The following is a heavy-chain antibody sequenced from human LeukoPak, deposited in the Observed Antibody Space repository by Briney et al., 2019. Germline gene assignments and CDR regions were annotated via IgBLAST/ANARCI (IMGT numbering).Heavy chain of an antibody. D-gene: IGHD3-3*01. CDR1: GGTFSSYA. CDR3: ARLLGRFLEWLRFDP. Sequence: SVKVSCKASGGTFSSYAISWVRQAPGPGLEWMGGIIPIFGTANYAQKFQGRVTITTDESTSTAYMELSSLRSEDTAVYYCARLLGRFLEWLRFDPWGQGTLVTVSS. CDR2: IIPIFGTA. J-gene: IGHJ5*02. V-gene: IGHV1-69*05.